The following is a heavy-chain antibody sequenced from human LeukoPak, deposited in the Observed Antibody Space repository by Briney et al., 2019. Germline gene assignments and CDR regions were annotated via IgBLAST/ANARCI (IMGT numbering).Heavy chain of an antibody. CDR3: AKSTLTPVTRYLDY. V-gene: IGHV3-23*01. CDR1: GFTFSSYA. D-gene: IGHD4-17*01. CDR2: ISGSGGST. J-gene: IGHJ4*02. Sequence: GGSLRLSCAASGFTFSSYAMSWVRQAPGKGLEWVSAISGSGGSTYYADSVKGRFTISRDNSKNTLYLQMNSLRAEDTAVHYFAKSTLTPVTRYLDYWGQGTLVTVSS.